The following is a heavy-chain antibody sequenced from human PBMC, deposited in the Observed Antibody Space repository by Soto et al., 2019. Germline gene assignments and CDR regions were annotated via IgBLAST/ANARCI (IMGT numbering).Heavy chain of an antibody. CDR3: ARDQESRAAAGRAYYYDGMDV. J-gene: IGHJ6*02. CDR2: ISSSSSYI. CDR1: GFTFNSYS. D-gene: IGHD6-13*01. V-gene: IGHV3-21*01. Sequence: GGSLRLSCAASGFTFNSYSMNWVRQAPGKGRGGVSSISSSSSYIYYADSVKGRFTIARDNAKNSLYLQMNSLRAEDTAVYYCARDQESRAAAGRAYYYDGMDVWGQGTTVTVSS.